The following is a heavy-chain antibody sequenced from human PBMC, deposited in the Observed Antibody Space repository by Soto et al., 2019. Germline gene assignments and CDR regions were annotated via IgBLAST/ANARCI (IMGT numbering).Heavy chain of an antibody. J-gene: IGHJ6*02. CDR1: GYSISSDYY. V-gene: IGHV4-38-2*02. Sequence: PSETLSLTCAVSGYSISSDYYWGWIRQPPGKGLEWIGSISHSGGTYYNPSLKSRVTISVDTSKNQFSLKLSSVTAADTAVYYCARDEGIPNYYYYGMDVWGQGTTVTVSS. CDR2: ISHSGGT. D-gene: IGHD2-21*01. CDR3: ARDEGIPNYYYYGMDV.